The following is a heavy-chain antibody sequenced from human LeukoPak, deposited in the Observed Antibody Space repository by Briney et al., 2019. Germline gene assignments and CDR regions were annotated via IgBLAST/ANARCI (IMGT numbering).Heavy chain of an antibody. J-gene: IGHJ6*03. CDR2: INPSGGST. D-gene: IGHD1-26*01. Sequence: GASVKVSCKASGYTFTSYYMHWVRQAPGQGLEWMGIINPSGGSTSYAQKFQGRVTMTRDMCTSTVYMELSSLRSEDTAVYYCTRDRRGSYFLYYYYYYMDVWGKGTTVTVSS. CDR1: GYTFTSYY. CDR3: TRDRRGSYFLYYYYYYMDV. V-gene: IGHV1-46*01.